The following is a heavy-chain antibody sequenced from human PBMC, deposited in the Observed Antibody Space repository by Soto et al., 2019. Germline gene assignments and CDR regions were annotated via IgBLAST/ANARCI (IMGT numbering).Heavy chain of an antibody. D-gene: IGHD1-26*01. V-gene: IGHV3-30*18. CDR1: GFTFSTYG. CDR2: ISSDGSNK. CDR3: AKAKYSGSSYFDY. J-gene: IGHJ4*02. Sequence: QVQLVESGGGVVQPGRSLRLSCATSGFTFSTYGMHWVRQAAGKGLEWVAVISSDGSNKYQADSVKGRFTISRDNSKNTLYLQMNSLRAEDTAVYYCAKAKYSGSSYFDYWGQGTLVTVTS.